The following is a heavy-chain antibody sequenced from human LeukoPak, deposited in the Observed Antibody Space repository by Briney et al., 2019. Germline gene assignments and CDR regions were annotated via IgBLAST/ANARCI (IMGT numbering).Heavy chain of an antibody. J-gene: IGHJ4*02. Sequence: ASVKVSCKASGGTFSSYAISWVRQAPGQGLEWMGWINTNTGNPTYAQGFTGRFVFSLDTSVSTAYLQISSLKAEDTAVYYCARDLRPYYGSGSYYNVFDYWGQGTLVTVSS. CDR2: INTNTGNP. CDR3: ARDLRPYYGSGSYYNVFDY. CDR1: GGTFSSYA. V-gene: IGHV7-4-1*02. D-gene: IGHD3-10*01.